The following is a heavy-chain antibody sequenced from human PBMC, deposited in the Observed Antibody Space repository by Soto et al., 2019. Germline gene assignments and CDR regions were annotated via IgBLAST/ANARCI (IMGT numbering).Heavy chain of an antibody. V-gene: IGHV4-59*01. D-gene: IGHD3-10*01. CDR2: FYDSGST. CDR1: GASINNYY. J-gene: IGHJ4*02. Sequence: QVQLQESGPGLVKPSETLSLTCTVSGASINNYYWSWIRQPPGKGLEWIGYFYDSGSTTYNPSLKSRXXIXAXXSNNQSALQLPSVTTADAAVYYCARGVLWFGEFDYWGLGTLVTVSS. CDR3: ARGVLWFGEFDY.